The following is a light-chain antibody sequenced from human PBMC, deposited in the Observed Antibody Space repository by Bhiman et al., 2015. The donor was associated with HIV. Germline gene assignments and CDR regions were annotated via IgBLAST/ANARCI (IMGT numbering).Light chain of an antibody. Sequence: QSALTQPASVSGSPGQSITISCTGTSSDVGGYNYVSWYQQHPGKAPKLMIYDVSKRPSGISSRFSGSKSDNTASLTISGLQAEDEGDYYCHSWTNSGSYVFGSGTEVTVL. CDR3: HSWTNSGSYV. V-gene: IGLV2-14*01. CDR1: SSDVGGYNY. CDR2: DVS. J-gene: IGLJ1*01.